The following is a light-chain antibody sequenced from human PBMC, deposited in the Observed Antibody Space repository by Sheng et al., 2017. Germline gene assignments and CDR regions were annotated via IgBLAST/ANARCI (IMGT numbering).Light chain of an antibody. J-gene: IGKJ1*01. V-gene: IGKV1-5*03. Sequence: DTQMTQSPSTLSASVGERVTITCRVSQSVSTWLAWYQQKVGKAPKLLIYRASNLESGVPSRFSGSGSGTEFTLTISSLQPDDFATYYCQQYSFIPWTFGRGTKVEI. CDR3: QQYSFIPWT. CDR2: RAS. CDR1: QSVSTW.